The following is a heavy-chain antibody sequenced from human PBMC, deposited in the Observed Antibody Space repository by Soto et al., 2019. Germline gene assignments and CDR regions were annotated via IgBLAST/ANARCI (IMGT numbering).Heavy chain of an antibody. CDR1: GYIFVNYG. D-gene: IGHD3-16*01. CDR3: AMVDLYVTPTPQDV. CDR2: ISPYTGNT. J-gene: IGHJ6*02. V-gene: IGHV1-18*01. Sequence: QVQLEQSGDEVKKPGASVKVSCKASGYIFVNYGIAWVRQAPGQGLEWLGWISPYTGNTYYATKVQGRLTLTTDTSTRTAFMDLGSPTSADTAVYYFAMVDLYVTPTPQDVWGQGTMGTVSS.